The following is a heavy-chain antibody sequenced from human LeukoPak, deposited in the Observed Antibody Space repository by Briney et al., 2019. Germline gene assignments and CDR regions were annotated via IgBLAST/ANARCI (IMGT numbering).Heavy chain of an antibody. CDR1: GYSFTSYW. V-gene: IGHV5-10-1*01. J-gene: IGHJ4*02. Sequence: GESLKISRKGSGYSFTSYWITWVRQMPGKGLEWMGRIDPSDSYTTYSPSFQGHVTISADKSISTAYLQWNNLKASDTALYYCACATDIASAGTDYWGQGTLVTVSS. D-gene: IGHD6-13*01. CDR2: IDPSDSYT. CDR3: ACATDIASAGTDY.